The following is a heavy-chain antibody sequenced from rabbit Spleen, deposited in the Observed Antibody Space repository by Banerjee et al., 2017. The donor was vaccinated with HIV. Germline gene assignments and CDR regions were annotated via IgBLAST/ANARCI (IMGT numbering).Heavy chain of an antibody. J-gene: IGHJ4*01. CDR3: ARDDSGGGNYYFDL. V-gene: IGHV1S45*01. D-gene: IGHD1-1*01. Sequence: QEQLEESGGDLVKPEGSLTLTCTASGFSFSGSYWICWVRQAPGKGLEWIACIDGGVSGITRYANWAKGRFTISKTSSTTVTLQMTSLTAADVATYFCARDDSGGGNYYFDLWGPGTLVTVS. CDR1: GFSFSGSYW. CDR2: IDGGVSGIT.